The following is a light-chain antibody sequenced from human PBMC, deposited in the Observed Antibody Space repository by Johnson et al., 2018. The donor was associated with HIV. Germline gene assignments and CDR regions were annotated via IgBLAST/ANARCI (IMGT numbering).Light chain of an antibody. CDR1: SSNIGNNY. Sequence: QSVLTQPPSVSAAPGQKVTISCSVSSSNIGNNYVSWYQQLPGTAPKLLIYDNNKRPSGIPDRISGYKSGTSATLGIAGLQTGDEADDYCGTWDISLNFEFFGTGTRVTVL. V-gene: IGLV1-51*01. J-gene: IGLJ1*01. CDR3: GTWDISLNFEF. CDR2: DNN.